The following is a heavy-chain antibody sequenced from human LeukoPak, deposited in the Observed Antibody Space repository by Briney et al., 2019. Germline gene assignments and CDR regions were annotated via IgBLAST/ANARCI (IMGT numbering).Heavy chain of an antibody. J-gene: IGHJ4*02. CDR1: GFTFSTYF. Sequence: PGGSLRLSCAASGFTFSTYFMHWVRQAPGKGLEYVSGINSNGGSTYYANSVKGRFTISRDNFQNTLYLQMGSLTTEDMAVYYCARGRGYASSAWGVYWGQGTLVTVSS. CDR2: INSNGGST. V-gene: IGHV3-64*01. CDR3: ARGRGYASSAWGVY. D-gene: IGHD3-16*01.